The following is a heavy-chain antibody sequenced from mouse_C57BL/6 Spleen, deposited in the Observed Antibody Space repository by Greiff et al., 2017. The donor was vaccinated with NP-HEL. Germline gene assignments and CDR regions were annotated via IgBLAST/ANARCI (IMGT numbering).Heavy chain of an antibody. Sequence: QVQLQQSGAELARPGASVKMSCKASGYTFTSYTMHWVKQRPGQGLEWIGYINPSSGYTKYNQKFKDKATLTADKSSSTAYMQLSSLTSEDSAVYYCARRFQTAQATGAMDYWGQGTSVTVSS. V-gene: IGHV1-4*01. CDR2: INPSSGYT. J-gene: IGHJ4*01. D-gene: IGHD3-2*02. CDR3: ARRFQTAQATGAMDY. CDR1: GYTFTSYT.